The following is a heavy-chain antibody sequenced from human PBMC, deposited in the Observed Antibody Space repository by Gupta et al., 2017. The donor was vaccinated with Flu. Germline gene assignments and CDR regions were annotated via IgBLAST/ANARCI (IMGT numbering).Heavy chain of an antibody. CDR2: IFSNDEK. V-gene: IGHV2-26*01. Sequence: QVTLKESGPVLVKPTETLTLTCTVSGFSLSNARMGVSWIRQPPGKALEWLAHIFSNDEKSYSTSLKSRLTISKDTSKSQVVLTMTNMDPVDTATYYCARVYSFIVVVPAAIADYYYYGMDVWGQGTTVTVSS. CDR3: ARVYSFIVVVPAAIADYYYYGMDV. J-gene: IGHJ6*02. CDR1: GFSLSNARMG. D-gene: IGHD2-2*01.